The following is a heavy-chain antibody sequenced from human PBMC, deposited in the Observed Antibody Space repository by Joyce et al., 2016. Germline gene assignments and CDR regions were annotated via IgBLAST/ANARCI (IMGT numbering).Heavy chain of an antibody. V-gene: IGHV3-49*04. CDR2: VRSKLCGGTT. D-gene: IGHD3-22*01. CDR1: GFTFGDSA. J-gene: IGHJ4*02. Sequence: EVHFVESGGGLVQPGRSLRLSCTASGFTFGDSAMRGVRKGPGKGMEWVVFVRSKLCGGTTDYAASVQGIFTISRDDSKSIAYLQMNSRETEDTAVYYCTRGIIQIVVARDHYFAYWGQGTLVTVSS. CDR3: TRGIIQIVVARDHYFAY.